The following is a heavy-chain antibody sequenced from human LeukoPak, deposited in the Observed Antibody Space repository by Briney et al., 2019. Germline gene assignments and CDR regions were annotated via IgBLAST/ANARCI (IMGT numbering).Heavy chain of an antibody. CDR1: GYRFTSYW. Sequence: GESLKISCKGSGYRFTSYWIGWVRQMPGRGLEWMGIIYAGDSDTRYSPSFQGQVTVSADKSINTAYLQWSSLKASDTAIYYCARRELGILYYFDYWGQGTLVTVSS. D-gene: IGHD7-27*01. CDR3: ARRELGILYYFDY. V-gene: IGHV5-51*01. CDR2: IYAGDSDT. J-gene: IGHJ4*02.